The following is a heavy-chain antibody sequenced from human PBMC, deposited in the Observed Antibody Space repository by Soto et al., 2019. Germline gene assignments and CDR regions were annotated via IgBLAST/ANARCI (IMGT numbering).Heavy chain of an antibody. V-gene: IGHV1-69*06. CDR3: ARVDLRPDYYDSSGYYGAFDV. D-gene: IGHD3-22*01. CDR2: IIPIFGTA. Sequence: SVKVSCKASGGTFSSYAISWVRQAPGQGLEWMGGIIPIFGTANYAQKFQGRVTITADKSTSTACMELSSLRSEDTAVYYCARVDLRPDYYDSSGYYGAFDVWGQGTMVTVSS. CDR1: GGTFSSYA. J-gene: IGHJ3*01.